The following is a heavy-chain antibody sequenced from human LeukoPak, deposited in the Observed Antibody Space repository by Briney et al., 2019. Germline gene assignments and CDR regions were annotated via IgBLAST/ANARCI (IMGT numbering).Heavy chain of an antibody. CDR3: SRRGQWLGRWFDP. CDR2: ITHRGST. J-gene: IGHJ5*02. D-gene: IGHD6-19*01. V-gene: IGHV4-34*01. Sequence: SETLSLTCAVFGGSFTDYYWSWIRQPPGKRLGWIGEITHRGSTNYKSSLKSRVTISVDTSKNQFSLKLTSVTAADTAIYYCSRRGQWLGRWFDPWGQGTLVTASS. CDR1: GGSFTDYY.